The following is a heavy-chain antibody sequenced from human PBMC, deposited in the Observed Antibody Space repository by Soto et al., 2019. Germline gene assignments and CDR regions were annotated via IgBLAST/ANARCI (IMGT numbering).Heavy chain of an antibody. CDR2: IFNSRNP. V-gene: IGHV4-31*02. J-gene: IGHJ4*02. CDR3: AVALGPTTGLDY. D-gene: IGHD1-26*01. Sequence: QVQLQESGPGLVKSSQTLSLTCSVSGASTVSHYHWTWIRQPPGTGLEWMGYIFNSRNPFDNPSLTSGISISMDTSGNHFSQELRSVTAANTVVYYCAVALGPTTGLDYWGQGTLVTVSS. CDR1: GASTVSHYH.